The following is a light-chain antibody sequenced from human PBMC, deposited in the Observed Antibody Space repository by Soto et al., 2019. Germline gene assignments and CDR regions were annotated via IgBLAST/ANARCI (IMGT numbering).Light chain of an antibody. J-gene: IGKJ3*01. Sequence: ENVLTQSPATLSLSPGERATLSCRASQSLSSYLAWYQQKPGQAPRLLIYDASNRATGIPARFSGSGSGTDFTLAISSLEPEDFAVYYCQQRSNWPTFGPGTKVDIK. CDR3: QQRSNWPT. V-gene: IGKV3-11*01. CDR2: DAS. CDR1: QSLSSY.